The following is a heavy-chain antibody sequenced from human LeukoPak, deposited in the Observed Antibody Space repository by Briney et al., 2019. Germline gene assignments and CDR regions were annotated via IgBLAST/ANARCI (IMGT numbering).Heavy chain of an antibody. Sequence: ASVKVSCKASGYTFTGYYMHWVRQAPGQGLEWMGWINPNSGGTNYAQKFQGRVTMTRDTSISTAYMELSRLRSDDTAVYYCARAASGYYDFWSGYYARAPQGSSYYYYYMDVWGKGTTVTVSS. V-gene: IGHV1-2*02. CDR2: INPNSGGT. CDR3: ARAASGYYDFWSGYYARAPQGSSYYYYYMDV. D-gene: IGHD3-3*01. CDR1: GYTFTGYY. J-gene: IGHJ6*03.